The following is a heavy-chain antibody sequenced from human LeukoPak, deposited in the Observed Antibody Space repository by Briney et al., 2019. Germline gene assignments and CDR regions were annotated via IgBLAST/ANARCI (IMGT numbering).Heavy chain of an antibody. CDR1: GVSISSSNSY. V-gene: IGHV4-39*02. CDR3: AREYSGYAGDY. CDR2: IYYSGNT. D-gene: IGHD5-12*01. J-gene: IGHJ4*02. Sequence: PSETLSLTCTVSGVSISSSNSYWGWIRQPPGKGLEWIGSIYYSGNTYYNASLKSQVSISIDTSKNQFSLRLTSVTAADTAVYYCAREYSGYAGDYWGQGTLVTVSS.